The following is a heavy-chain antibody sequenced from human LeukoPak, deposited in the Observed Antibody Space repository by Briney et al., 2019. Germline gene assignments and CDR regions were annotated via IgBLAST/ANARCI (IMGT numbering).Heavy chain of an antibody. CDR2: IYPGDSDT. CDR1: GYSFTSYW. V-gene: IGHV5-51*01. J-gene: IGHJ6*02. CDR3: ARQHSGSYYRRYHGMDV. Sequence: GESLKISCKGSGYSFTSYWIGWVRQMPGKGLEWMGIIYPGDSDTRYSPSFQGQVTISADKSISTAYLQWSSLKASDTAMYYCARQHSGSYYRRYHGMDVWGQGTTVTVSS. D-gene: IGHD1-26*01.